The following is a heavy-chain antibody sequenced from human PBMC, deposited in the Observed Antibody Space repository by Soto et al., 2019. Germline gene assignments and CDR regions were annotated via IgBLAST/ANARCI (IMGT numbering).Heavy chain of an antibody. J-gene: IGHJ4*02. CDR1: GFTFSSHG. D-gene: IGHD6-19*01. CDR3: AKDLGTSGLYFDY. Sequence: GGSLRLSCAASGFTFSSHGMSWVRQAPGKGLGWVLTFPSGGRSTYYPDSVKGRFTISRDNSKNILYLQMNSLRAEDTAVYYCAKDLGTSGLYFDYWGQGTRGTVSS. CDR2: FPSGGRST. V-gene: IGHV3-23*01.